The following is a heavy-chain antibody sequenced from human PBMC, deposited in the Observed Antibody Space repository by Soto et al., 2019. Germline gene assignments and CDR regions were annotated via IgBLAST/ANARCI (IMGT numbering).Heavy chain of an antibody. V-gene: IGHV3-21*01. D-gene: IGHD6-13*01. CDR2: ISSSSSYI. CDR3: ASFLGATIRLAAAGTGDRNYYYYYGMDV. CDR1: GFTFSSYS. Sequence: EVQLVESGGGLVKPGGSLRLSCAASGFTFSSYSMNWVRQAPGKGLEWVSSISSSSSYIYYADSVKGRFTISRDNAKNSLYLQMNSLRAEDTAVYYCASFLGATIRLAAAGTGDRNYYYYYGMDVWGQGTTVTVSS. J-gene: IGHJ6*02.